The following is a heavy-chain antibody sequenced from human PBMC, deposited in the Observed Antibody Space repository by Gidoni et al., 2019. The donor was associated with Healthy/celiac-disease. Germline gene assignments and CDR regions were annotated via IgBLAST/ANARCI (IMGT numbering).Heavy chain of an antibody. J-gene: IGHJ4*02. D-gene: IGHD5-18*01. V-gene: IGHV3-15*01. CDR1: GFTFSNAW. CDR3: TTGHTAMVLPFDY. CDR2: IKSKTDGGTT. Sequence: EVQLVESGGGLVKPGGSLRLSCAASGFTFSNAWMSWVRQAPGKGLEWVGRIKSKTDGGTTDYAAPVKGRFTISRDDSKNTLYLQMNSLKTEDTAVYYCTTGHTAMVLPFDYWGQGTLVTVSS.